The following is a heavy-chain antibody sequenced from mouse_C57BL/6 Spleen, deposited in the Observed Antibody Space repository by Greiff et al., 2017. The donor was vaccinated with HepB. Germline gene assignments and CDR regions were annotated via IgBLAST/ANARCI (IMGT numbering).Heavy chain of an antibody. J-gene: IGHJ3*01. CDR1: GYTFTSYW. CDR3: TRETFYYGFWFAY. CDR2: IYPGNSDT. Sequence: VQLQQSGTVLARPGASVKMSCKTSGYTFTSYWMHWVKQRPGQGLEWIGAIYPGNSDTSYNQKFKGKAKLPAVTSASTAYMELSSLTNEDSAVYYCTRETFYYGFWFAYWGQGTLVTVSA. D-gene: IGHD2-2*01. V-gene: IGHV1-5*01.